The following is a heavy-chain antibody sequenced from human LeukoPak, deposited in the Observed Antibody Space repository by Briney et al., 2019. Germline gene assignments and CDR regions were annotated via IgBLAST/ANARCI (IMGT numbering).Heavy chain of an antibody. V-gene: IGHV3-23*01. J-gene: IGHJ4*02. CDR1: GFTFSSYA. Sequence: GGSLRLSCAASGFTFSSYAMSWVRQAPGKGLEWVSAISGSGGSTYYADSVKGRFTISRDNSKNTLYLQMNSLRAEDTALYYCAKESCSGGSCYSAADHWGQGTLVTVSS. CDR2: ISGSGGST. CDR3: AKESCSGGSCYSAADH. D-gene: IGHD2-15*01.